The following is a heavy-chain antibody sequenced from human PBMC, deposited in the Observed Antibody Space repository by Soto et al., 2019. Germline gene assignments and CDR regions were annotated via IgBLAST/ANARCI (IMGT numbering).Heavy chain of an antibody. J-gene: IGHJ4*02. CDR3: ARDSSDYWTLYYFDY. CDR2: IWYDGSNK. D-gene: IGHD1-1*01. Sequence: QVQLVESGGGVVQPGRSLRLSCAASGFTFSSYGMHWVRQAPGKGLEWVAVIWYDGSNKYYADSVKGRFTISRDNSKNTVYLQMNSLRAEDTAVYYCARDSSDYWTLYYFDYWGQGTLVTVSS. V-gene: IGHV3-33*01. CDR1: GFTFSSYG.